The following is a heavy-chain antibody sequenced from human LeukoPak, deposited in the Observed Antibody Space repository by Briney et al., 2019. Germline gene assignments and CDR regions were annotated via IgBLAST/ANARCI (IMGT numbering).Heavy chain of an antibody. J-gene: IGHJ6*02. Sequence: GGSLRLSCAASGFTFSSYGMHWVRQAPGKGLEWVAVIWYDGSNKYYADSVKGRFTISRDNSKNTLYLQMNSLRAEDTAVYYCARDPTGRYSSSWYGYYYYGMDVWGQGTTVTVSS. V-gene: IGHV3-33*01. CDR2: IWYDGSNK. CDR3: ARDPTGRYSSSWYGYYYYGMDV. D-gene: IGHD6-13*01. CDR1: GFTFSSYG.